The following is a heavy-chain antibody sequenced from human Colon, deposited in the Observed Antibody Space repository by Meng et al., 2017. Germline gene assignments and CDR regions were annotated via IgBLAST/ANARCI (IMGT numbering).Heavy chain of an antibody. CDR1: GDRVSSNDAT. J-gene: IGHJ4*02. CDR2: TFYRAKWIS. Sequence: QVQSQRSGPGLEKPTLTLSLTCAISGDRVSSNDATWIWIRQSPSRGLEWLGRTFYRAKWISDYAVSLESRITINPDTSKNQFTLQLNSVTPEDTAVYYCARLVGNSWLPDWGQGTLVTVSS. V-gene: IGHV6-1*01. CDR3: ARLVGNSWLPD. D-gene: IGHD6-13*01.